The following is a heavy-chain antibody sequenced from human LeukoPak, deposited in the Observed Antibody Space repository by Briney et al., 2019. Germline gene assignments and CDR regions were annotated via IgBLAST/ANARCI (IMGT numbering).Heavy chain of an antibody. J-gene: IGHJ5*02. V-gene: IGHV4-59*08. CDR3: ARHVGYGNNWFDP. D-gene: IGHD5-18*01. CDR1: GGSISSYY. Sequence: KTSETLSLTCTVSGGSISSYYWSWIRQPPGKGLEWIGYIYYSGSTNYNPSLKSRVTISVDTSKNQFSLKLRSLTAADTAVYYCARHVGYGNNWFDPWGQGTLATVSS. CDR2: IYYSGST.